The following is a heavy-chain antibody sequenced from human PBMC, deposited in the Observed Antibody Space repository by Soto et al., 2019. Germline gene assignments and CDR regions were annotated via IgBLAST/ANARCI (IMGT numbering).Heavy chain of an antibody. CDR3: VRQGFGTLHGLVDV. D-gene: IGHD3-10*01. Sequence: SEILSLTCSVSSFSISNYKWSWIRQTPGKGLEWIGYIDNSGGTSYNPSLRSRVTMSVGTSPKQFSLRLTSVTAADTAVYYCVRQGFGTLHGLVDVWGQGTTVTVSS. CDR1: SFSISNYK. J-gene: IGHJ6*02. V-gene: IGHV4-59*08. CDR2: IDNSGGT.